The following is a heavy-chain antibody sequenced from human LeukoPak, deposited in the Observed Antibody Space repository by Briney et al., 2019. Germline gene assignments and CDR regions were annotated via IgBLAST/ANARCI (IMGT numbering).Heavy chain of an antibody. D-gene: IGHD6-13*01. CDR1: GGSISSISYY. J-gene: IGHJ4*02. CDR3: ARVRSTRRLAAAGTVAYYFDY. Sequence: PSETLSLTCTVSGGSISSISYYWGWIRQPPGKGLEWIGSIYYSGITYYNPSLKSRVTISVDTSKNQFSLKLSSVAAADTAVYYCARVRSTRRLAAAGTVAYYFDYWGQGTLVTVSS. CDR2: IYYSGIT. V-gene: IGHV4-39*07.